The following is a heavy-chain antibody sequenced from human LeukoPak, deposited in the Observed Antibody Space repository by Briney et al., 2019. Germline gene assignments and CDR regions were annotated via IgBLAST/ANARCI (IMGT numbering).Heavy chain of an antibody. J-gene: IGHJ4*02. CDR1: GYTFTGYY. CDR2: INPNSGGT. CDR3: ARDQRGFSYSKYYFDY. V-gene: IGHV1-2*02. D-gene: IGHD5-18*01. Sequence: EASVKVSCKASGYTFTGYYMHWVRQAPGQGLEWMGWINPNSGGTNYAQKFQGRVTMTRDTSISTAYMELSRLRSDDTAVYYCARDQRGFSYSKYYFDYWGQGTLVTVSS.